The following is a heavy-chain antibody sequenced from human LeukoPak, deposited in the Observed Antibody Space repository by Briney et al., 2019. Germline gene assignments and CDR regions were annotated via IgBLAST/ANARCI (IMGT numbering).Heavy chain of an antibody. CDR2: INPNSGGT. J-gene: IGHJ6*02. CDR3: AREGIAAAGSPYYYYGMDV. D-gene: IGHD6-13*01. V-gene: IGHV1-2*04. Sequence: ASVKVSCKASGYTFTGYYMHWVRQAPGQGLEWMGWINPNSGGTNYAQKFQGWVTMTRDTSISTAYMELSRLRSDDTAVYYCAREGIAAAGSPYYYYGMDVWGQGTTVTVSS. CDR1: GYTFTGYY.